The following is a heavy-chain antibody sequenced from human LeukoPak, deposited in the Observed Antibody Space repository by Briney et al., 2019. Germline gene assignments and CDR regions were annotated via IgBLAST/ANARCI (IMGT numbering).Heavy chain of an antibody. CDR1: GGSMSSYY. Sequence: SETLSLTCTVPGGSMSSYYWSWIRQPPGKGLEWIGYIYYSGSTKYNPSLKSRVTISVDTSKNQFSLKLSSVTAADTAVYYCARGARAGYNLEPFDYWGQGTLVTVSS. D-gene: IGHD5-24*01. V-gene: IGHV4-59*08. CDR2: IYYSGST. J-gene: IGHJ4*02. CDR3: ARGARAGYNLEPFDY.